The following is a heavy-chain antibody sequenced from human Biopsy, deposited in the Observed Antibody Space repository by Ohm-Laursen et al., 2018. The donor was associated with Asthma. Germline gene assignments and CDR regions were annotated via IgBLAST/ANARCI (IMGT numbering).Heavy chain of an antibody. V-gene: IGHV3-30*03. Sequence: SPRLSCTASGFVFSQCGMHWVRQGPGKGLEWVALVSSDGHNKYYEDSVKGRFTISRDNSRNRLYLQINRLTVEDSAVYFCARQSGQDYGDSSGFDIWGQGTKVAVSS. CDR3: ARQSGQDYGDSSGFDI. J-gene: IGHJ3*02. CDR2: VSSDGHNK. D-gene: IGHD3-22*01. CDR1: GFVFSQCG.